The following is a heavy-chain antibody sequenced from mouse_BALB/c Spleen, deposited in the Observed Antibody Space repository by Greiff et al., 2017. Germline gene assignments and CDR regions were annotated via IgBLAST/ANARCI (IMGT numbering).Heavy chain of an antibody. CDR3: AREGDGWYFDV. CDR1: GFTFSSYG. V-gene: IGHV5-6-3*01. J-gene: IGHJ1*01. CDR2: INSNGGST. D-gene: IGHD2-3*01. Sequence: EVKVVESGGGLVQPGGSLKLSCAASGFTFSSYGMSWVRQTPDKRLELVATINSNGGSTYYPDSVKGRFTISRDNAKNTLYLQMSSLKSEDTAMYYCAREGDGWYFDVWGAGTTVTVSS.